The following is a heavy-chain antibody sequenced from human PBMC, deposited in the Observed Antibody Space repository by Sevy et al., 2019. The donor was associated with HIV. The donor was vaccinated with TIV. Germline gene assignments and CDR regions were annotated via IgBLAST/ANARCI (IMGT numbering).Heavy chain of an antibody. V-gene: IGHV3-7*01. CDR3: AREYSIGPGDPYGMDV. D-gene: IGHD2-15*01. CDR1: GFTFSSYW. J-gene: IGHJ6*02. Sequence: GGSLRLSCAASGFTFSSYWMSWVRQAPGKGLEWVANIKQDGSEKYYVDSVKGRFTISRDNAKNSLYLQMNSLRAEDTAVYYCAREYSIGPGDPYGMDVWGQGTTVTVSS. CDR2: IKQDGSEK.